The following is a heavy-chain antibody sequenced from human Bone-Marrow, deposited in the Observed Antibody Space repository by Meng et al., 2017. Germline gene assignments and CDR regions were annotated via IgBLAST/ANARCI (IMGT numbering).Heavy chain of an antibody. CDR1: GYSFTTYW. Sequence: GTLTLSCMGSGYSFTTYWIGWVRQMPEKGLEWMGNIYPGDSDTSYSPSFQGQVTISADRSLTTAYLQWSSLKASDTAMYYCARGPWYFNILTGYAPPHFDYWGQGTPVTVSS. J-gene: IGHJ4*02. CDR3: ARGPWYFNILTGYAPPHFDY. CDR2: IYPGDSDT. V-gene: IGHV5-51*01. D-gene: IGHD3-9*01.